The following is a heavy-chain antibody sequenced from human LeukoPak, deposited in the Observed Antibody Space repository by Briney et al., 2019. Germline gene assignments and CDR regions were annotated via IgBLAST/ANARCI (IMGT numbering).Heavy chain of an antibody. J-gene: IGHJ6*03. CDR3: AKWGDYYMDV. D-gene: IGHD3-16*01. CDR2: IYPGDSDT. CDR1: GSIFTSYW. V-gene: IGHV5-51*01. Sequence: GESLQISCKGSGSIFTSYWIGWVRQLPGKGLEWMGIIYPGDSDTTYSPSFQGQVTISADKSISTAYLQWISLKASGTAMYYCAKWGDYYMDVWGKGTTVTVSS.